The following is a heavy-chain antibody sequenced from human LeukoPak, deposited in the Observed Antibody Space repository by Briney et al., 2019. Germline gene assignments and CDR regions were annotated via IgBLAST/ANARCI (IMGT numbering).Heavy chain of an antibody. CDR2: IYYSGST. J-gene: IGHJ4*02. Sequence: PSETLSLTCTVSGGSISSYYWSWIRRPPGKGLEWIGYIYYSGSTNYNPSLKSRATISLDTPKNQFSLKLTSVTAADTAVYYCASSQWVVPGSHWGQGALVIVSS. D-gene: IGHD6-19*01. CDR3: ASSQWVVPGSH. V-gene: IGHV4-59*08. CDR1: GGSISSYY.